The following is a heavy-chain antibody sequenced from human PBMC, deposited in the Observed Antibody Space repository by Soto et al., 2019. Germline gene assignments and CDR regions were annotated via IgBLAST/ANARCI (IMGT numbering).Heavy chain of an antibody. J-gene: IGHJ4*02. Sequence: PGESLKISCQGSGYTFSNYWIGWVRQMPGKGLEWMGIIYPGDSDTRYSPSFQGQVTISADKSISTAYLQWSSLKASDTAMYYCARFKYYDSSGDLDYWGQGTLVTVSS. D-gene: IGHD3-22*01. CDR3: ARFKYYDSSGDLDY. CDR2: IYPGDSDT. CDR1: GYTFSNYW. V-gene: IGHV5-51*01.